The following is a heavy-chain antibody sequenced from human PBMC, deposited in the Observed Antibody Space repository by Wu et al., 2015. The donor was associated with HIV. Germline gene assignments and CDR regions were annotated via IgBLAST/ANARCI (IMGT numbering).Heavy chain of an antibody. CDR2: IIPVFDRV. J-gene: IGHJ3*01. Sequence: QVHLVQSGAEVKKPGSSVKVSCTASGGTFSSRAISWVRQAPGQGLEWMGRIIPVFDRVHYKQKFQGRVFTTADEATSTVYMELSSLSSDDTAVYYCVGPYTGYAYDTFDVWGQGTLVTVSS. CDR3: VGPYTGYAYDTFDV. V-gene: IGHV1-69*13. D-gene: IGHD5-12*01. CDR1: GGTFSSRA.